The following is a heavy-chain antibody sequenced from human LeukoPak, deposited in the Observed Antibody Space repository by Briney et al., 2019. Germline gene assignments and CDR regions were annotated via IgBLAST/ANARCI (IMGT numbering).Heavy chain of an antibody. CDR2: INPSGGST. D-gene: IGHD2-8*01. J-gene: IGHJ4*02. V-gene: IGHV1-46*01. Sequence: ASVKVSCKASGGTFSSYAISWVRQAPGQGLEWMGIINPSGGSTSYAQKFQGRVTMTRDTSTSTVYMELSSLRSEDTAVYYCERADSLYIVLMVYATHLDYWGQENLVTVSS. CDR3: ERADSLYIVLMVYATHLDY. CDR1: GGTFSSYA.